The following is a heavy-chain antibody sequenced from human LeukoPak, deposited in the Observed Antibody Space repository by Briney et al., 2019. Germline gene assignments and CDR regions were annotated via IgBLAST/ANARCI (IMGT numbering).Heavy chain of an antibody. J-gene: IGHJ6*02. CDR2: IYYSGST. D-gene: IGHD4-23*01. CDR3: ARVGGNSNYYYYGMDV. CDR1: GGSISSSSYY. V-gene: IGHV4-39*01. Sequence: SETLSLTCTVSGGSISSSSYYWGWIRQPPGKGLEWIGSIYYSGSTYYNPSLKSRVTISVDTSKNQFSLKLSSVTAADTAVYYCARVGGNSNYYYYGMDVWGQGTTVTVSS.